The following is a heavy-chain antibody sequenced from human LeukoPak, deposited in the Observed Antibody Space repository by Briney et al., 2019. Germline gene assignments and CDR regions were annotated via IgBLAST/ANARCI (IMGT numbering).Heavy chain of an antibody. CDR1: GGSISSYY. CDR3: ARHLIHTTGYYGGPFDY. CDR2: IYYSGLT. D-gene: IGHD3-9*01. J-gene: IGHJ4*02. V-gene: IGHV4-39*01. Sequence: SETLSLTCTVSGGSISSYYWGWIRQPPGKGLEWIGTIYYSGLTYYNPSLKSRVTISVDTSKNQLSLKLTSVTATDTALFYCARHLIHTTGYYGGPFDYWGQGALVTVSS.